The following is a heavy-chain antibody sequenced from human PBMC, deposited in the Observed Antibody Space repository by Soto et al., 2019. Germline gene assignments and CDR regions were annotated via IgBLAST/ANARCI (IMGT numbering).Heavy chain of an antibody. J-gene: IGHJ3*02. V-gene: IGHV1-69*02. Sequence: QVQLVQSGAEVKKPGSSVKVSCKASGGTFSSYTISWVRQAPGQGLEWMGRIIPILGIANYAQKFQGRVTITADKSTSTAYMELSSLRSEDTAVYYCARVGIAQDAFDIWGQGTMVTVSS. CDR3: ARVGIAQDAFDI. CDR1: GGTFSSYT. D-gene: IGHD6-13*01. CDR2: IIPILGIA.